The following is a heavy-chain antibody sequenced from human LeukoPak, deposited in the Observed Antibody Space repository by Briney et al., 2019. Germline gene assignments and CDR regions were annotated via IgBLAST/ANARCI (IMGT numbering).Heavy chain of an antibody. Sequence: GGSLRLSCAASGFTFSRYGMNWVRQAPGKGLEWVSYISRSSSTVYYADSVKGRFTISRDNAKNSLYLQMNSLRDEDAAVYYCVKASRYLDWLYQGWGQGTLVTVSS. V-gene: IGHV3-48*02. J-gene: IGHJ4*02. CDR1: GFTFSRYG. CDR2: ISRSSSTV. CDR3: VKASRYLDWLYQG. D-gene: IGHD3-9*01.